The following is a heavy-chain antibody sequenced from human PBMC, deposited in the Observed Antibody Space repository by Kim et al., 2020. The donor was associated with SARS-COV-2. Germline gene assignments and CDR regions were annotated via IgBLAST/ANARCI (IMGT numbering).Heavy chain of an antibody. V-gene: IGHV5-10-1*01. CDR2: IDPSDSYT. CDR1: GYSFTSYW. D-gene: IGHD3-9*01. J-gene: IGHJ5*02. Sequence: GESLKISCKGSGYSFTSYWISWVRQMPGKGLEWMGRIDPSDSYTNYSPSFQGHVTISADKSISTAYLQWSSLKASDTAMYYCARRLDNFRYFDWFDWFDPWGQGTLVTVSS. CDR3: ARRLDNFRYFDWFDWFDP.